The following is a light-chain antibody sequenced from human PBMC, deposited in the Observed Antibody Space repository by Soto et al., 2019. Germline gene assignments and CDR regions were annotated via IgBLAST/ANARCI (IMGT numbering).Light chain of an antibody. J-gene: IGKJ1*01. V-gene: IGKV3-20*01. CDR1: EGVGSS. CDR3: QQYGSSGT. Sequence: ETVMTQSPDTLSVSPGERVTLSCRASEGVGSSLAWYQQKPGQAPRVIIYGASNRATGIPDRFSGSGSGTDFTLTISRLEPEDFAVYYCQQYGSSGTFGQGTKVDIK. CDR2: GAS.